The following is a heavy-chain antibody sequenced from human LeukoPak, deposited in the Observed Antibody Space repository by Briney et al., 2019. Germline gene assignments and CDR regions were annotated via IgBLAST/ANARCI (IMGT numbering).Heavy chain of an antibody. CDR1: GFTVSSNY. J-gene: IGHJ4*02. D-gene: IGHD6-19*01. Sequence: GGSLRLSCAASGFTVSSNYMSWVRQAPGKGLEWVSVIYSGGSTYYADSVKGRFTISRDNSKNTLYLQMNSLRAEDTAVYYCARDDAVAGHFDYWGQGTLVTVSP. V-gene: IGHV3-53*01. CDR2: IYSGGST. CDR3: ARDDAVAGHFDY.